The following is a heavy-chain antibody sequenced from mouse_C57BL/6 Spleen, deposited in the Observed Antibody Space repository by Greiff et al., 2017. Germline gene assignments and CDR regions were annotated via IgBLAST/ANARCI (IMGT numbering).Heavy chain of an antibody. CDR2: INPNNGGT. CDR1: GYTFTDYN. V-gene: IGHV1-22*01. Sequence: VQLKQSGPELVKPGASVKMSCKASGYTFTDYNMHWVKQSHGKSLEWIGYINPNNGGTSYNQKFKGKATLTVNKSSSTAYMELRSLTSEDSAVYYCASYDGYFWYFDVWGTGTTVTVSS. D-gene: IGHD2-3*01. CDR3: ASYDGYFWYFDV. J-gene: IGHJ1*03.